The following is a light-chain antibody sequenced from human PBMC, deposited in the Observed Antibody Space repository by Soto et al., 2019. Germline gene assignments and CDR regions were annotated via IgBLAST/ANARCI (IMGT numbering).Light chain of an antibody. J-gene: IGLJ2*01. Sequence: QSALTQPASVCGSPGQSITISCTGTSSDFGGYDYVSWYQQHAGKAPKLIIFEVNYRPSGVSDRFSGSKSGNTASLTISGLQTEDEADYYCNSYTNISTLLFGGGTQLTVL. CDR3: NSYTNISTLL. CDR2: EVN. CDR1: SSDFGGYDY. V-gene: IGLV2-14*01.